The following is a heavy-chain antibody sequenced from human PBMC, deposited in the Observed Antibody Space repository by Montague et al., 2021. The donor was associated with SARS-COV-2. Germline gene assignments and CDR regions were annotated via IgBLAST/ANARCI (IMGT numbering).Heavy chain of an antibody. V-gene: IGHV3-9*01. J-gene: IGHJ4*02. Sequence: SLRLSCAASGFSFSDYAVHWVRQVPGKGLEWVSGISWNGDDIGQADSVRGRFSIFRDIGKKSLYLQMNSRRVEDTALYHCAKASGSRGYYEMDFWGQGVLVIVSS. CDR1: GFSFSDYA. D-gene: IGHD1-26*01. CDR2: ISWNGDDI. CDR3: AKASGSRGYYEMDF.